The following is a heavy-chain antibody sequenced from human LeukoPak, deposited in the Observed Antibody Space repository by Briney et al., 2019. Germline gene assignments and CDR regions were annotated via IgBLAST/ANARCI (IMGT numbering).Heavy chain of an antibody. D-gene: IGHD3-9*01. V-gene: IGHV1-8*02. CDR1: GYTITGYY. CDR3: ARRFYDNLTGHTWYDY. Sequence: GASVKVSCKASGYTITGYYMHWVRQAPGQGLEWVGWMNPNSGNTGYAQTFQGKLTMTRNTSIKTAYMELSSLRSEDTAVYYCARRFYDNLTGHTWYDYWGQGTLVTVSS. J-gene: IGHJ4*02. CDR2: MNPNSGNT.